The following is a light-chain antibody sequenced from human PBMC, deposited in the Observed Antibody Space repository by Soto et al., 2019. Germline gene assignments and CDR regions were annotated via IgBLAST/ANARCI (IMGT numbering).Light chain of an antibody. J-gene: IGKJ2*01. V-gene: IGKV3-20*01. CDR1: QTVSSY. Sequence: EIVLTQSPGTLSLSPGERATLSCRASQTVSSYLAWYQQKPGQAPRLLIYGASSRATGIPDRFSGSGSGTDFTLTISRLEPEDFAVYYCQQYGSSLMYTFGPGTKLEIK. CDR3: QQYGSSLMYT. CDR2: GAS.